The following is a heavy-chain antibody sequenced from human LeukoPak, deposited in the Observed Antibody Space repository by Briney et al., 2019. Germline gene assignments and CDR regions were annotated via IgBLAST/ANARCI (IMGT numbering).Heavy chain of an antibody. Sequence: GGSLRLSCAASGFTFSTFAMIWVRQPPGKGLEWVSSIFPSGGEIHYADSVRGRFTISRDNSKSILSLQMNSLRAEDTAIYYCAAYRQVLLPFESWGQGTLVTVSS. CDR3: AAYRQVLLPFES. J-gene: IGHJ4*02. V-gene: IGHV3-23*01. CDR1: GFTFSTFA. D-gene: IGHD5-18*01. CDR2: IFPSGGEI.